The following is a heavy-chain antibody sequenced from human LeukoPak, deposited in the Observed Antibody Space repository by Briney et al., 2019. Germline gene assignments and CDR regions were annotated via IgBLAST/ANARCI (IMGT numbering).Heavy chain of an antibody. CDR1: GGSISSSSYY. D-gene: IGHD3-9*01. V-gene: IGHV4-39*01. CDR3: ARLRYDILTGCFDY. J-gene: IGHJ4*02. Sequence: SETLSLTCTVSGGSISSSSYYWGWIRQPPGKGLEWIGGVSNSGSKHYNPSLKSRVTIFEDTSKNQFSLKLSSVTAADTAVYYCARLRYDILTGCFDYWGQGTLVTVSS. CDR2: VSNSGSK.